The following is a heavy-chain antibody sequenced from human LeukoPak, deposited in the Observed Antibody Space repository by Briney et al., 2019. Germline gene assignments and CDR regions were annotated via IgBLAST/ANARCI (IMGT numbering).Heavy chain of an antibody. V-gene: IGHV1-2*02. J-gene: IGHJ3*01. CDR3: ARVETATIGNGGSTLLDDAFDV. D-gene: IGHD5-24*01. CDR2: INPNSGGT. Sequence: ASVKVSCKAFGYXLTDYYIHWVRQAPGQGLEWMGWINPNSGGTNYAQKFQGRVIMTRDTSISTAYMELSRLTSDDTAVYYCARVETATIGNGGSTLLDDAFDVWGQGTMVTVSS. CDR1: GYXLTDYY.